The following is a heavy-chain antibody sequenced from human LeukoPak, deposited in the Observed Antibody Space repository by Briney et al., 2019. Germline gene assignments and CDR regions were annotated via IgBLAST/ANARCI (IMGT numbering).Heavy chain of an antibody. CDR2: TSSSSSTI. CDR1: GFTFSYYS. J-gene: IGHJ2*01. CDR3: AREIGMMATISGGKGNWYFDL. D-gene: IGHD5-12*01. Sequence: PGGSLRLSCAASGFTFSYYSMNWVRQAPGKGLEWVSYTSSSSSTIYYADSVKGRFTISRDNAKNSLYLQMNSLRAEDTAVYYCAREIGMMATISGGKGNWYFDLWGRGTLVTVSS. V-gene: IGHV3-48*04.